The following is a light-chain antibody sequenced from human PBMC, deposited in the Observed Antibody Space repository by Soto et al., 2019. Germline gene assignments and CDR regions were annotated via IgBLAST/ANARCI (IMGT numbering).Light chain of an antibody. CDR1: SSDVGDYNY. CDR2: EVS. CDR3: SSNAGSNNLV. Sequence: QSVLTQPPSASGTPGQSVTIPCTGTSSDVGDYNYVSLYQQHPGKAPKLVIYEVSRRPSGVPDRFSGSKSGNTASLTVSGLQAEDEADYYCSSNAGSNNLVFGGGTKVTVL. J-gene: IGLJ2*01. V-gene: IGLV2-8*01.